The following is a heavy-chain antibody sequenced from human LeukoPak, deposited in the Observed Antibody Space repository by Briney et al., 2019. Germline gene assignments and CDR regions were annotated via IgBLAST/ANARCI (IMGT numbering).Heavy chain of an antibody. CDR2: IHPHSGGA. CDR1: GYTLSDYY. D-gene: IGHD2/OR15-2a*01. Sequence: ASVKVSCKASGYTLSDYYLHWVRQAPGQGLEWMGRIHPHSGGANYAQKFQGRVTMTRDTSISTAYMELSSLTSDDTAVYYCARPHSTSTYVVDYWGQGTLVTVSS. J-gene: IGHJ4*02. CDR3: ARPHSTSTYVVDY. V-gene: IGHV1-2*06.